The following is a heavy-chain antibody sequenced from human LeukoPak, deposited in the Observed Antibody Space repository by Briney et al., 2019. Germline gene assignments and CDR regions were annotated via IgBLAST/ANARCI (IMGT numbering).Heavy chain of an antibody. Sequence: SVKVSCKASGGTFSSYAISWVRQAPGQGLEWMGGIIPIFGTANYAQKFQGRVTITADESTSTAYMELSSLRSEDTAVYYCARHPNPITKVRGQLGNWFDPWGPGTLVTVSS. CDR3: ARHPNPITKVRGQLGNWFDP. CDR2: IIPIFGTA. CDR1: GGTFSSYA. D-gene: IGHD3-10*01. V-gene: IGHV1-69*13. J-gene: IGHJ5*02.